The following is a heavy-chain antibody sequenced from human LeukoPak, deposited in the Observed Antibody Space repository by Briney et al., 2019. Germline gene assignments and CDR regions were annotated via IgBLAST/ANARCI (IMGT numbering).Heavy chain of an antibody. V-gene: IGHV3-7*01. CDR2: IKKDGSEK. J-gene: IGHJ4*02. CDR3: ARGSR. Sequence: GGSLRLSCAASGFTFSNNWMSWVRQAPGKGLECVANIKKDGSEKYYINSVKGRFTISRDNAKNALDLQMNSLRAEDTALYYCARGSRWGQGTLVTASS. CDR1: GFTFSNNW. D-gene: IGHD1-26*01.